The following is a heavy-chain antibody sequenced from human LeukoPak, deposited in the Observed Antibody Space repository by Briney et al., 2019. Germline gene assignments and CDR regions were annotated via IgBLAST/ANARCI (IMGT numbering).Heavy chain of an antibody. V-gene: IGHV3-48*03. CDR1: GFTFSSYE. CDR3: AELGITMIGGV. D-gene: IGHD3-10*02. J-gene: IGHJ6*04. Sequence: PGGSLRLSCAASGFTFSSYEMNWVRQAPGKGLERVSYISSSGSTIYYADSVKGRFTISRDNDKNSLYLQMNSLRAEDTAVYYCAELGITMIGGVWGKGTTVTISS. CDR2: ISSSGSTI.